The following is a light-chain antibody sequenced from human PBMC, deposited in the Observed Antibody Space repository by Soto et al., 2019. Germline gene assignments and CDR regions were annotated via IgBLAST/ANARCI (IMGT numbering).Light chain of an antibody. CDR1: QVISTS. CDR2: AAS. V-gene: IGKV1-9*01. Sequence: DMQLTQSPSLLTPSIGASVTITRRASQVISTSLAWYQVKPGKATKLLIYAASTLESGVPSRFSATVSGTEFSLTITSLQPEEFATYYCKQLFDSPITVGQGTRLEIK. CDR3: KQLFDSPIT. J-gene: IGKJ5*01.